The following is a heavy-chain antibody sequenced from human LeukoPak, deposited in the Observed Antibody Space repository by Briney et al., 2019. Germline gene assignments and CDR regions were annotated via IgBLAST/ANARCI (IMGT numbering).Heavy chain of an antibody. CDR2: ISGDGGST. CDR3: TKHITTDATTPFYYGMDV. Sequence: PGGSLGLSCAAPGFMFHDYAIHWVRQAPGKGLEWVSLISGDGGSTFYADSVKGRFTISRDNAKNSLHLQMDSLRAEDTAVYYCTKHITTDATTPFYYGMDVWGQGTTVTVSS. J-gene: IGHJ6*02. V-gene: IGHV3-43*02. CDR1: GFMFHDYA. D-gene: IGHD3-22*01.